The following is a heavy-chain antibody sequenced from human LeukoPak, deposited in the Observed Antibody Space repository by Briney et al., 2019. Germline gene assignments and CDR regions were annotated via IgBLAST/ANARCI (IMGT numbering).Heavy chain of an antibody. CDR1: GGSISSSNYY. CDR2: IYYRGST. V-gene: IGHV4-39*01. CDR3: ALDSGWSAFDI. Sequence: PSETLSLTCTVSGGSISSSNYYWGWIRQPPGKGLEWIGSIYYRGSTYYNPSLKSRITISVDTSKNQFSLKLSSVTAADTAVYYCALDSGWSAFDIWGQGTMVTVSS. J-gene: IGHJ3*02. D-gene: IGHD6-19*01.